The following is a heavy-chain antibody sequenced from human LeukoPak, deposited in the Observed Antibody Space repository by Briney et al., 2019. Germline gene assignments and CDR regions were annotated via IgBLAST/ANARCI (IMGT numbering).Heavy chain of an antibody. J-gene: IGHJ4*02. V-gene: IGHV6-1*01. CDR3: ARDRDPGYDYDYGAILYYFDY. CDR1: GDSLSSNSAA. CDR2: TYYRSKWYN. Sequence: SQTLSLTCAISGDSLSSNSAAWNWIRQSPSRGLEWLGRTYYRSKWYNDYAVSVKSRITINPDTSKNQCSLQLNSVTPEDTAVYYCARDRDPGYDYDYGAILYYFDYWGQGTLVTVSS. D-gene: IGHD3-22*01.